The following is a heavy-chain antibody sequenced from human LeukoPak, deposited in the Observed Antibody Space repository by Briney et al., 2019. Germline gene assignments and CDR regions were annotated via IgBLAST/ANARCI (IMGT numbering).Heavy chain of an antibody. Sequence: SETLSLTCAVYGGSFSGYYWSWIRQPPGKGLEWIGEINHSGSTNYNPSLKSRVTISVDTSKNQCSLKLSSVTAADTAVYYCARGSVVPAADFDYWGQGTLVTVSS. CDR2: INHSGST. V-gene: IGHV4-34*01. J-gene: IGHJ4*02. CDR1: GGSFSGYY. CDR3: ARGSVVPAADFDY. D-gene: IGHD2-2*01.